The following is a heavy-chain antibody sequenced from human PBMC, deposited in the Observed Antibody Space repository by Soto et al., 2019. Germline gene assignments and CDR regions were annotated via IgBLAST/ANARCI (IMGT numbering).Heavy chain of an antibody. Sequence: PGGSLRLSCAASGFTFSSYWMHWVRQAPGKGLEWVSAISGSGGSTYYADSVKGRFTISRDNSKNTLYLQMNSLRAEDTAVYYSAKGGLLLPFDPWGQGTLVTVSS. CDR3: AKGGLLLPFDP. CDR1: GFTFSSYW. J-gene: IGHJ5*02. V-gene: IGHV3-23*01. CDR2: ISGSGGST. D-gene: IGHD2-21*02.